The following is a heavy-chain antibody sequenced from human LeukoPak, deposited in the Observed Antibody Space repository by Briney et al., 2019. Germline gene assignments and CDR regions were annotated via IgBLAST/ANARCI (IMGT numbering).Heavy chain of an antibody. J-gene: IGHJ5*02. CDR1: GFTVSSNY. CDR3: ARARNYDFWSGSWFDP. CDR2: IYSGGST. Sequence: GGSLRLSCAASGFTVSSNYMSWVRQAPGKGLEWVSVIYSGGSTYYADSVKGRFTISRDNSKNTLYLQMNSLRAEDTAVYYCARARNYDFWSGSWFDPWGQGTLVTVSS. D-gene: IGHD3-3*01. V-gene: IGHV3-53*01.